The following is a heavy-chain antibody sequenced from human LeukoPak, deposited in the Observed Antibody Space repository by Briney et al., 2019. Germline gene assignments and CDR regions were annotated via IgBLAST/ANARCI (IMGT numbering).Heavy chain of an antibody. D-gene: IGHD3-3*01. CDR2: ISGSSSYI. Sequence: PGGSLRLSCAASGFTFSSYAMSWVRQAPGKGLEWVSSISGSSSYIYYADSVKGRFTISRDNAKNSLYLQMNSLRAEDTAVYYCARIDFWSGFDPWGQGTLVTVSS. J-gene: IGHJ5*02. V-gene: IGHV3-21*01. CDR1: GFTFSSYA. CDR3: ARIDFWSGFDP.